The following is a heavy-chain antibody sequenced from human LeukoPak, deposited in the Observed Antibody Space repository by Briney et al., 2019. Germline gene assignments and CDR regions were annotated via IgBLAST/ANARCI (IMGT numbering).Heavy chain of an antibody. Sequence: GGSLKLSCAASVFTFSGSAMQWVRQASGKGLEWVGRIRSKANSYATAYAASVKGRFTISRDDSKNTAYLQMNSLKTEDTAVYYCTRHGYSGSRPGGFDPWGQGTLVTVSS. D-gene: IGHD1-26*01. CDR1: VFTFSGSA. CDR3: TRHGYSGSRPGGFDP. V-gene: IGHV3-73*01. J-gene: IGHJ5*02. CDR2: IRSKANSYAT.